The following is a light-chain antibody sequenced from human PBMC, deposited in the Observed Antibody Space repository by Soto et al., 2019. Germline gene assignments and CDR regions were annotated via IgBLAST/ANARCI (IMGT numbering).Light chain of an antibody. Sequence: QSALTQPASVSGSPGQSITMSCTGTSSDVGSYDFVSWYQRHPGKAPKLLIYEVSNRPSGVSARFSGSKSDNTASLTISGLQAADEAASSTVRYVFGSGTKLTVL. CDR3: VRYV. CDR1: SSDVGSYDF. J-gene: IGLJ1*01. V-gene: IGLV2-14*01. CDR2: EVS.